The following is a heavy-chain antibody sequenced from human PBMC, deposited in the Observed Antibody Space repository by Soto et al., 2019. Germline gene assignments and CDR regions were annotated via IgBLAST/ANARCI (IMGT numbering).Heavy chain of an antibody. CDR2: IGTAGDT. J-gene: IGHJ6*02. CDR1: GFTFSSYD. Sequence: EVQLVESGGGLVQPGGSLRLSCAASGFTFSSYDMHWVRQATGKGLEWVSAIGTAGDTYYPGSVKGRFTISRENAKNSLYLQMNSLRAGDTAVYYCAREGHSDDSSGPYYYYYGMDVWGQGTTVTVSS. CDR3: AREGHSDDSSGPYYYYYGMDV. V-gene: IGHV3-13*04. D-gene: IGHD3-22*01.